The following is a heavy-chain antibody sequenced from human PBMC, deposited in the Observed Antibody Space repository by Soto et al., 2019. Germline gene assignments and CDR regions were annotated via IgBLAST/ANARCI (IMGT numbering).Heavy chain of an antibody. V-gene: IGHV3-21*02. D-gene: IGHD6-25*01. CDR3: VRVWRLVGRYGMDV. Sequence: EVQLVESGGGRVKPGGSLRLSCVGPGFIFSSYYMNWVRQAPGKGLEWVSSISGGSAYIYYADSVKGRFSISRDNAKNSLYLEMNSLRVEDTAVYYCVRVWRLVGRYGMDVWGQGTTVTVS. CDR2: ISGGSAYI. J-gene: IGHJ6*02. CDR1: GFIFSSYY.